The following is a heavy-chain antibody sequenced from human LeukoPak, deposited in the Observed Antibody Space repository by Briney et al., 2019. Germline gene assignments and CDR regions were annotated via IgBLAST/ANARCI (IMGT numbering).Heavy chain of an antibody. CDR3: ARGLDCSSTSCQWGSDYYYYMDV. Sequence: ASVKVSCKASGYTFTGYYMHWVRQAPGQGLEWMGWINPNSGGTNYAQKFQGRVTMTRGTSISTAYMELNSLRSDDTAVYYCARGLDCSSTSCQWGSDYYYYMDVWGKGTTVTVSS. J-gene: IGHJ6*03. CDR2: INPNSGGT. D-gene: IGHD2-2*01. V-gene: IGHV1-2*02. CDR1: GYTFTGYY.